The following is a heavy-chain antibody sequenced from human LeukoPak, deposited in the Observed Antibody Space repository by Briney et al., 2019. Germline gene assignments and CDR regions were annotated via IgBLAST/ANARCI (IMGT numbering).Heavy chain of an antibody. CDR2: IYTSGST. CDR1: GVSLAPYY. CDR3: ARRSGPGAYDY. J-gene: IGHJ4*02. Sequence: SETLSLTCAVSGVSLAPYYWSWIRQPAGKGLEWIGRIYTSGSTNYNPSLKSRVTMSVDTSKNQFSLKLSSVTAADTAVYYCARRSGPGAYDYWGQGTLVTVSS. V-gene: IGHV4-4*07. D-gene: IGHD1-26*01.